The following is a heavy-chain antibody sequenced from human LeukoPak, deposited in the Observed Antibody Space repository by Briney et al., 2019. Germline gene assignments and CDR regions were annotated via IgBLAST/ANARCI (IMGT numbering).Heavy chain of an antibody. CDR1: GFTFSTYE. V-gene: IGHV3-48*03. CDR2: ISSSGSTV. Sequence: PGGSLRLSCAASGFTFSTYEMRWVRQAPGKGLEWVSDISSSGSTVYYADSVKGRFTTSRDNAKNFLYLQMHSLRAEDTAVYYCSLLAVASPQDYWGQGTLVTASS. CDR3: SLLAVASPQDY. D-gene: IGHD6-19*01. J-gene: IGHJ4*02.